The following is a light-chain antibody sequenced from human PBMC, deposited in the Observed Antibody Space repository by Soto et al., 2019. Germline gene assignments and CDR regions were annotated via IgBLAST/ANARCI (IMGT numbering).Light chain of an antibody. J-gene: IGLJ2*01. CDR1: RSDVGGYNY. V-gene: IGLV2-14*01. Sequence: QSALTQPASVSGSPGQSITISFTGTRSDVGGYNYVSWYQHHPDKAPKLMIYDVNNRPSGVSNRFSGSKSGNTASLTISGLQAEDEADYYCSSYTANGRVFGGGTKGTV. CDR3: SSYTANGRV. CDR2: DVN.